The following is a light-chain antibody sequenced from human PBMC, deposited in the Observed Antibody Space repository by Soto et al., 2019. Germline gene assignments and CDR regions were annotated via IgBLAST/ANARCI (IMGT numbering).Light chain of an antibody. J-gene: IGLJ2*01. Sequence: QSVLTQPASVSGSPGQSITISCTGSGSDVGGYNYVSWYQQHPGKAPKLMLYNACNRPSGISNRFSGSKSGNTASLTISGLQAEDEADYYCSSYTSSSTLVFGGGTKLTVL. CDR1: GSDVGGYNY. CDR2: NAC. V-gene: IGLV2-14*03. CDR3: SSYTSSSTLV.